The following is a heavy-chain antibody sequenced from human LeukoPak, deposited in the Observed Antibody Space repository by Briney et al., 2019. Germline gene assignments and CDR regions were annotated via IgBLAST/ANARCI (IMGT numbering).Heavy chain of an antibody. CDR2: IWYDGSNK. J-gene: IGHJ6*02. CDR1: GFTFSSYG. CDR3: ARPNYYDSRAHYYYGMDV. Sequence: GGSLRLSCAASGFTFSSYGMHWVRQAPGKGLEWVAVIWYDGSNKYYADSVKGRFTISRDKSKNTLYLQMNSLRAEDTAVYYCARPNYYDSRAHYYYGMDVWGQGTTVTVSS. D-gene: IGHD3-22*01. V-gene: IGHV3-33*01.